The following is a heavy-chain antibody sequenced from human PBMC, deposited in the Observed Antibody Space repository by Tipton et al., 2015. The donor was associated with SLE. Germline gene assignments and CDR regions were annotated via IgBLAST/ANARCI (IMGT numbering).Heavy chain of an antibody. Sequence: TLSLTCTVSGYSIDSGHFWGWIRQPPGRALEWLGSISHTGRSYYNTSLQSPITMSLETSRNQVFLGRSSVTAADTAIYYCARHDYDDNGYYMQYFDYWGQGTLVTVSS. V-gene: IGHV4-38-2*02. CDR1: GYSIDSGHF. CDR2: ISHTGRS. CDR3: ARHDYDDNGYYMQYFDY. J-gene: IGHJ4*02. D-gene: IGHD3-22*01.